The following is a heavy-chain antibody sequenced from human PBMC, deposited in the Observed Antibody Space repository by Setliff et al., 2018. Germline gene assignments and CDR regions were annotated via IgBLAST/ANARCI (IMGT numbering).Heavy chain of an antibody. D-gene: IGHD3-9*01. CDR2: INAGNGNT. J-gene: IGHJ4*02. CDR1: GYTFTSYA. CDR3: ATGFLRYDILTGYYQRPHYFEY. V-gene: IGHV1-3*01. Sequence: ASVKVSCKASGYTFTSYAMHWVRQAPGQRLEWMGWINAGNGNTKYSQKFQGRVTITRDTSASTAYMELSSLRSEDTAVYYCATGFLRYDILTGYYQRPHYFEYWGQGTLVTVS.